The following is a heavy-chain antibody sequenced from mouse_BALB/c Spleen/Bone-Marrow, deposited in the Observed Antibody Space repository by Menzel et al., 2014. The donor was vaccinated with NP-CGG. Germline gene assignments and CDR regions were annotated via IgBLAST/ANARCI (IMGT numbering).Heavy chain of an antibody. CDR1: GFDFSRYW. CDR3: AKNYYYGYVAY. CDR2: INPDSGTI. V-gene: IGHV4-1*02. Sequence: EVKLMESAGGLVQPGGSLKLSCAASGFDFSRYWMTWVRQVPGKGPEWIGGINPDSGTINYTPSLKDKFIISRDNAKNTLYLQMSKVRSEDTALYYCAKNYYYGYVAYWGQGTLVTVSA. D-gene: IGHD1-2*01. J-gene: IGHJ3*01.